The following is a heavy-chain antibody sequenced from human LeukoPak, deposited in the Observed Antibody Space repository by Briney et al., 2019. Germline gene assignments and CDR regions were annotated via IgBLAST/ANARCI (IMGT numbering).Heavy chain of an antibody. CDR3: ARYTTIYYDSSGYYFDY. Sequence: ASVKVSCKASGYTFTSYGISWVRQAPGQGLEWMGWISAYNGNTNYAQKLQGRVTMTTDTSTSTAYMELRSLRSDDTAVYYCARYTTIYYDSSGYYFDYWGQGTLVTVSS. J-gene: IGHJ4*02. D-gene: IGHD3-22*01. CDR1: GYTFTSYG. V-gene: IGHV1-18*01. CDR2: ISAYNGNT.